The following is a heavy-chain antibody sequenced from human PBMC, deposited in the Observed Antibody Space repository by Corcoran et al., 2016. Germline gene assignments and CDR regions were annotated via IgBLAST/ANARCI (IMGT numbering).Heavy chain of an antibody. CDR1: GFTFSSYS. CDR3: ARSEPSAMPKGALWIFDY. J-gene: IGHJ4*02. D-gene: IGHD2-2*01. V-gene: IGHV3-48*04. Sequence: EVQLVESGGGLVQPGGSLRLSCAASGFTFSSYSMNWVRQAPGKGLEWVSYISSSSSTIYYADSVKGRFTISRDNAKNSLYLQMNSLRAEDTAVYYCARSEPSAMPKGALWIFDYWGQGTLVTVSS. CDR2: ISSSSSTI.